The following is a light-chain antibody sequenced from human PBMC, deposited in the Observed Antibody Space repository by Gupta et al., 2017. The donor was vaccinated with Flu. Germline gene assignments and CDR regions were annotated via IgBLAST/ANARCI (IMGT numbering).Light chain of an antibody. J-gene: IGKJ3*01. V-gene: IGKV3-11*01. CDR2: DTA. CDR1: QSVTSY. Sequence: EIVLPRSPATLLLSQGESATLSCRATQSVTSYLAWYQQKPGQPPRLLLYDTANRATGIPARFSGSGSGTDFTLTISSLEPEDFAVYYCQQRSNWSPLTFGPGTRVDIK. CDR3: QQRSNWSPLT.